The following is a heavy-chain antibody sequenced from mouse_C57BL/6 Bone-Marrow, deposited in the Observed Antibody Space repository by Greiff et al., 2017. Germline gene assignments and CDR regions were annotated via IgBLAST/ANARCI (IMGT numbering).Heavy chain of an antibody. Sequence: VQLQESGAELARPGASVKLSCKASGYTFTSYGISWVKQRTGQGLEWIGEIYPRSGNTYYNEKFKGKATLAADKSSSTAYMELRSLTSEDSAVYFCARWDDYDPAWFAYWGQGTLVTVSA. J-gene: IGHJ3*01. CDR1: GYTFTSYG. CDR3: ARWDDYDPAWFAY. D-gene: IGHD2-4*01. CDR2: IYPRSGNT. V-gene: IGHV1-81*01.